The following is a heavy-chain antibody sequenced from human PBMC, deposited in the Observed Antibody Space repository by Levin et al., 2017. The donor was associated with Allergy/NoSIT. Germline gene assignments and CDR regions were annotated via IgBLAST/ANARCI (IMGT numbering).Heavy chain of an antibody. D-gene: IGHD2-15*01. CDR2: ISGSGGST. Sequence: GESLKISCAASGFTFSSYAMSWVRQAPGKGLEWVSAISGSGGSTYYADSVKGRFTISRDNSKNTLYLQMNSLRAEDTAVYYCAKEVGNCSGGSCYLYDAFDIWGQGTMVTVSS. CDR1: GFTFSSYA. V-gene: IGHV3-23*01. J-gene: IGHJ3*02. CDR3: AKEVGNCSGGSCYLYDAFDI.